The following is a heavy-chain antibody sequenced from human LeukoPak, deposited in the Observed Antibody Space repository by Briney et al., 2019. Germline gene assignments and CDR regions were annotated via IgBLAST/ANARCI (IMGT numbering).Heavy chain of an antibody. CDR1: GFTFSDYY. CDR2: ISSGDNTI. Sequence: GGSLRLSCAASGFTFSDYYMSWIRQAPGKGLEWVSYISSGDNTIYYADSVKGLFTMSRDNAKNSLYLQMNSLRAEDTAVYYCARVMGNYATDYWGQGTLVTVSS. V-gene: IGHV3-11*04. J-gene: IGHJ4*02. CDR3: ARVMGNYATDY. D-gene: IGHD1-7*01.